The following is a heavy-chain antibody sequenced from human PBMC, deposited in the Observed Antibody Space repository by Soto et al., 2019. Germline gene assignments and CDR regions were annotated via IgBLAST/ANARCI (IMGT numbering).Heavy chain of an antibody. D-gene: IGHD5-12*01. CDR2: IIPIFGTA. J-gene: IGHJ6*02. V-gene: IGHV1-69*01. CDR3: AKGGYSGYDVQGYYYYYGKDV. Sequence: QVQLVQSGAEVKKPGSSVKVSCKASGGTFSSYAISWVRQAPGQGLEWMGGIIPIFGTANYAQKFQGRVTITADESTSTAYMELSSLRSEDTAVYYCAKGGYSGYDVQGYYYYYGKDVWGQGTTVTVSS. CDR1: GGTFSSYA.